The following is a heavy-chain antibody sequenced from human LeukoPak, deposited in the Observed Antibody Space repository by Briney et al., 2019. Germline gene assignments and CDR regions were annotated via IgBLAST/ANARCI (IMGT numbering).Heavy chain of an antibody. CDR2: IYYSGST. D-gene: IGHD5-18*01. J-gene: IGHJ4*02. CDR1: GGSMSSYY. CDR3: ARGQSGYSYGYYFDD. V-gene: IGHV4-59*01. Sequence: PSETLSLTCTVSGGSMSSYYWSGIRQPPGKGLEWMGYIYYSGSTNYNPSLKSRVTISVDTSKNQCSLKLSSVTAADTAVYYCARGQSGYSYGYYFDDWGQGTLVTVSS.